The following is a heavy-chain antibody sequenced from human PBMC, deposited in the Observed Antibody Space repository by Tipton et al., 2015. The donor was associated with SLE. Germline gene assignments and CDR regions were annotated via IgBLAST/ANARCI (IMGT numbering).Heavy chain of an antibody. CDR1: GFTFSSYS. D-gene: IGHD3-3*01. Sequence: SLRLSCAASGFTFSSYSMNWVRQAPGKGLEWVSFISSSSSYIYYADSVKGRFTISRDNAKNSLYLQMNSLRAEDTAVYYCARATFHLYYDFWSGYPERYYYMVVWGKGTTVTVSS. CDR2: ISSSSSYI. V-gene: IGHV3-21*01. CDR3: ARATFHLYYDFWSGYPERYYYMVV. J-gene: IGHJ6*03.